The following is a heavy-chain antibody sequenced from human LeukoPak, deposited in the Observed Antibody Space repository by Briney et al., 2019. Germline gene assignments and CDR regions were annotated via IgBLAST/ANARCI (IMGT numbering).Heavy chain of an antibody. CDR1: GFTFDDYA. CDR3: ARVLYLYGSSSARFDY. D-gene: IGHD6-6*01. V-gene: IGHV3-43*02. J-gene: IGHJ4*02. Sequence: GGSLRLSCAASGFTFDDYAMHWVRQAPGKGLEWVSLISGDGGTTYSADSVKGRFTISRDNSKNSLYLQTNSLRAEDTAVYYCARVLYLYGSSSARFDYWGQGTLVTVSS. CDR2: ISGDGGTT.